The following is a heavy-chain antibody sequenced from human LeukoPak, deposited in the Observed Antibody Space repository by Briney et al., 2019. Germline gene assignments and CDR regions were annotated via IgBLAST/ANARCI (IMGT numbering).Heavy chain of an antibody. Sequence: GGSLRLSCAASGFTFSSYWMSWVRQAPGKGLEWVANIKQDGSEKYYVDSVKGRFTISRDNAKNSLYLQMNSLRAEDTAVYYYARVGEDGSIWFGELSYYFDYWGQGTLVTVSS. CDR3: ARVGEDGSIWFGELSYYFDY. CDR2: IKQDGSEK. V-gene: IGHV3-7*03. CDR1: GFTFSSYW. D-gene: IGHD3-10*01. J-gene: IGHJ4*02.